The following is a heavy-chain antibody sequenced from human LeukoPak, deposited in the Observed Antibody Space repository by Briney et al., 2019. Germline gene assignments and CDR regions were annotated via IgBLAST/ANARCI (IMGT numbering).Heavy chain of an antibody. CDR1: GFTFDTYW. CDR3: ARGDTQSKYRQFDS. D-gene: IGHD3-16*02. V-gene: IGHV3-7*04. CDR2: IKQDGSEK. Sequence: GGSLRLSCAASGFTFDTYWMSWVRQAPGKGLEWVANIKQDGSEKDYVDSVKGRFTISRDNAKNSPYLQMNSLRAEDTGVYYCARGDTQSKYRQFDSWGQGSLVIVSS. J-gene: IGHJ4*02.